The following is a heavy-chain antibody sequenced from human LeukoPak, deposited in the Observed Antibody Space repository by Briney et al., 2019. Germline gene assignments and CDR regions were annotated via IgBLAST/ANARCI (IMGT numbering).Heavy chain of an antibody. V-gene: IGHV3-7*01. Sequence: PGGSLRLSCAASGFTFSNYWMSWVRQAPGKGLEWVANIKQDGSEKYYVDSVKGRFTISRDNAKNSLYLQMNSLRAEDTAVYYCARPNCGGDCYSDYWGQGTLVTVSS. CDR3: ARPNCGGDCYSDY. CDR1: GFTFSNYW. CDR2: IKQDGSEK. D-gene: IGHD2-21*02. J-gene: IGHJ4*02.